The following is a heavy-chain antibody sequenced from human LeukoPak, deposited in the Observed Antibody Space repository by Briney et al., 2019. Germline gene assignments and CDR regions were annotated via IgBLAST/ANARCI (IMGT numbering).Heavy chain of an antibody. CDR2: IKSKSHGGIA. V-gene: IGHV3-15*01. J-gene: IGHJ4*02. CDR3: MPSIR. CDR1: GFTFNDAW. D-gene: IGHD4-23*01. Sequence: KTGGSLRLSCATSGFTFNDAWMSWVRQAPGKGLEWVGRIKSKSHGGIADYATTVKGRFIIPRDDSKNTVYLQMNSLKTEDTAVTPQMPSIRWGQGILVTVSS.